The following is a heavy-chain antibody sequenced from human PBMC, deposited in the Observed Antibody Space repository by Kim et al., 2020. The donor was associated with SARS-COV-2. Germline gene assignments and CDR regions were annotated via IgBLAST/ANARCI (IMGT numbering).Heavy chain of an antibody. D-gene: IGHD3-10*01. CDR2: IQEDGSQK. V-gene: IGHV3-7*01. CDR3: AKDSVRAMDYETPEY. CDR1: GFSFENYW. Sequence: GGSLRLSCVASGFSFENYWMSWVRQAPGKVLEWVANIQEDGSQKFYVDSVKGRFTISRDNAKKSLYLQMNSLRVDDTAVYYCAKDSVRAMDYETPEYWGQGTLVTVSS. J-gene: IGHJ4*02.